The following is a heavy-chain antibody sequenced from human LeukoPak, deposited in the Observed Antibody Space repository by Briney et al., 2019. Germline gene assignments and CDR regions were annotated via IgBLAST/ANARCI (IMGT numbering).Heavy chain of an antibody. CDR3: AKGGLRGGTYNDDF. CDR2: ISGSGGNT. V-gene: IGHV3-23*01. CDR1: GFSFSIYG. J-gene: IGHJ4*02. Sequence: GGTLRLSCEASGFSFSIYGMSWVRQAPGKGLEWVSGISGSGGNTYYAEALTGRFTVSRDNSKNTLYLQMNSLRAEDTALYYCAKGGLRGGTYNDDFWGQGTLGTVSS. D-gene: IGHD3-10*01.